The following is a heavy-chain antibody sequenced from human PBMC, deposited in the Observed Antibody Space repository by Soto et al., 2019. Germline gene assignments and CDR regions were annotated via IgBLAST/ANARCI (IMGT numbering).Heavy chain of an antibody. CDR2: IIPIFGTA. Sequence: SVKVSCKASGGTFSSYAISWVRQAPGQGLEWMGGIIPIFGTANYAQKFQGRVTITADKSTSTAYMELSSLRSEDTAVYYCARGEKNWGCSGGSCWAFAFDIWGQGAMVTVSS. CDR3: ARGEKNWGCSGGSCWAFAFDI. J-gene: IGHJ3*02. CDR1: GGTFSSYA. V-gene: IGHV1-69*06. D-gene: IGHD2-15*01.